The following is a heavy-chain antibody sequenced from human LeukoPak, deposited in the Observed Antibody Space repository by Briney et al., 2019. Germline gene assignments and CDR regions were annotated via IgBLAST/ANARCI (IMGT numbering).Heavy chain of an antibody. J-gene: IGHJ4*02. CDR1: GGSISSSSYY. CDR3: ARRGDYSSGWYPHDY. D-gene: IGHD6-19*01. Sequence: SETLSLTCTVSGGSISSSSYYWGWIRQPPGKGLEWIGSIYYSGSTYYSPSLKSRVTISVDTSKNQFSLKLSSVTAADTAVYYCARRGDYSSGWYPHDYWGQGTLVTVSS. V-gene: IGHV4-39*01. CDR2: IYYSGST.